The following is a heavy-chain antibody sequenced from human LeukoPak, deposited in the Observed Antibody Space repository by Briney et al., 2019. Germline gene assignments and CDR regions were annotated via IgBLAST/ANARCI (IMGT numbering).Heavy chain of an antibody. CDR3: ARDMDYDSGQVGY. V-gene: IGHV3-21*01. CDR1: GFTFSSYS. D-gene: IGHD3-22*01. CDR2: ISSSSSYI. J-gene: IGHJ4*02. Sequence: GGSLRLSCAASGFTFSSYSMNWVRQAPGKGLEWVSSISSSSSYIYYADSVKGRFTISRDNAKNSLYLQMNSLRAEDTAVYYCARDMDYDSGQVGYWGQGTLVTVSS.